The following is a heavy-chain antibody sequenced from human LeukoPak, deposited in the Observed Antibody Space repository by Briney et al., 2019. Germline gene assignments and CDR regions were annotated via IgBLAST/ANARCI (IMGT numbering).Heavy chain of an antibody. CDR2: ISHDGSNK. J-gene: IGHJ4*02. CDR3: ARDPTGATVITDY. CDR1: GFTFSSYA. V-gene: IGHV3-30-3*01. Sequence: GGSLRLSCAASGFTFSSYAIHWVRQAPGEGLEWVAAISHDGSNKNYADSVKGRFTISRDNSKNTLYLQMSSLRAEDTAVYYCARDPTGATVITDYWGQGTLVTVSS. D-gene: IGHD1-26*01.